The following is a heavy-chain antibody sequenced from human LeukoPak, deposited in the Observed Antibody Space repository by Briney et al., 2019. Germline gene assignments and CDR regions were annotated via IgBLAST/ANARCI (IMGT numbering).Heavy chain of an antibody. CDR1: GFTVSSNS. CDR3: ARRAGAYSHPYDY. D-gene: IGHD4/OR15-4a*01. V-gene: IGHV3-53*01. CDR2: IYSGTI. J-gene: IGHJ4*02. Sequence: GGSLTLSCTVSGFTVSSNSRSWVRQAPGKGLEWVSFIYSGTIHYSDSLKGRFTISRDNSKNTLYLQMNSLRAEDTAVYYCARRAGAYSHPYDYWGPGTLVTVSS.